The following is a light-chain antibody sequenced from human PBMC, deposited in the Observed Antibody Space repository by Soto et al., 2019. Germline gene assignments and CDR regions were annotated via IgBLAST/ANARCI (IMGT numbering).Light chain of an antibody. Sequence: QSALTQPASVSGSVGQSITISCTGTSSDVGGYDFVSWYQHHPGKAPKLIIYEVRTRPSGVSDRFSGSKSGNTASLTISGLQAEDEADYYCQSYDSSLSGSVFGGGTKLTVL. J-gene: IGLJ3*02. CDR3: QSYDSSLSGSV. CDR2: EVR. V-gene: IGLV2-14*01. CDR1: SSDVGGYDF.